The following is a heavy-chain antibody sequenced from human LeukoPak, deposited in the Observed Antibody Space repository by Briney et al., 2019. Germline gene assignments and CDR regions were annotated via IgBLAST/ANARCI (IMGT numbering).Heavy chain of an antibody. CDR1: GFTFSTSD. J-gene: IGHJ4*02. V-gene: IGHV3-13*01. Sequence: GGSLRLSCAASGFTFSTSDMHWVRQSTGKGLEWVSAIGTVGDTYYPGSVKGRFTISRENAKNSLYLQMNSLRAGDTAVYYCGRADRSGYYSYWGQGTLVTVSS. CDR2: IGTVGDT. CDR3: GRADRSGYYSY. D-gene: IGHD3-22*01.